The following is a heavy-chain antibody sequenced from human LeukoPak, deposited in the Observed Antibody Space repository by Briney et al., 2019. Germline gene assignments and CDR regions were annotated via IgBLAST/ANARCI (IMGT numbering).Heavy chain of an antibody. D-gene: IGHD4-17*01. CDR3: AREADYGDYVGASRWFDP. CDR1: GGSFSGYY. V-gene: IGHV4-34*01. CDR2: INHSGST. J-gene: IGHJ5*02. Sequence: SETLSLTCAVYGGSFSGYYWSWIRQPPGKGLEWIGEINHSGSTNYNPSLKSRVTISVDTSKNQFSLKLSSVTAADTAVYYCAREADYGDYVGASRWFDPWGQGTLVTVSS.